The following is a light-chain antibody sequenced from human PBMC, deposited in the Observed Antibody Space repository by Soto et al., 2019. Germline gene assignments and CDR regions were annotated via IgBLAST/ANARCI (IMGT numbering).Light chain of an antibody. V-gene: IGKV1-5*01. CDR2: DAS. CDR3: QQTYSTPIT. J-gene: IGKJ5*01. Sequence: DIQMTQSPSTISASVGDRVTVTCRASQTIGSWLAWYQQKPGRAPKLLSVDASSLESGVPSRFSGSGSGTDFTLTISSLQPEDFATYYCQQTYSTPITFGQGTRLENK. CDR1: QTIGSW.